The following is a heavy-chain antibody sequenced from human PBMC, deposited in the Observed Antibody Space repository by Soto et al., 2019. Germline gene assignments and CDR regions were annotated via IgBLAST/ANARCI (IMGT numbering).Heavy chain of an antibody. CDR2: IIPILGIA. V-gene: IGHV1-69*02. J-gene: IGHJ5*02. CDR1: GGTFSSYT. D-gene: IGHD2-15*01. CDR3: ARGNCSGGSCSNRGWFDP. Sequence: QVQLVQSGAEVKKPGSSVKVSCKASGGTFSSYTISWVRQAPGQGLEWMGRIIPILGIANYAQNFQGRVTITADKSTSTAYMGLSSLRSEDTAVYYCARGNCSGGSCSNRGWFDPWGQGTLVTVSS.